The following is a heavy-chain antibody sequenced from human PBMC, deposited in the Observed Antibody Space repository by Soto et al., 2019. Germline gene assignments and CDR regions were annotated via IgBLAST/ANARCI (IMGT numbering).Heavy chain of an antibody. CDR3: ASDLVGASDSYGLDV. Sequence: LKISCAPSGFXCSNYVMRWVRHAPGKGLEWVAIIFHDGNNKYYADSVRCRFIISIDNSKNSLYRQMNSLRAENTAVYYCASDLVGASDSYGLDVWGQGTPVTVSS. CDR2: IFHDGNNK. V-gene: IGHV3-33*01. CDR1: GFXCSNYV. J-gene: IGHJ6*02. D-gene: IGHD1-26*01.